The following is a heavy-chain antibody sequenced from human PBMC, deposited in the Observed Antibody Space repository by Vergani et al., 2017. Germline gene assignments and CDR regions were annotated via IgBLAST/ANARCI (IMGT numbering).Heavy chain of an antibody. CDR3: AISLHRNVLRYFDWLFEY. CDR1: GYTFTSYA. CDR2: INTNTGNP. J-gene: IGHJ4*02. D-gene: IGHD3-9*01. Sequence: QVQLVQSGSELKKPGASVKVSCKASGYTFTSYAMNWVRQSPGQGLEWMGWINTNTGNPTYAQGFTGRFVFSLDTSVSTAYLQISSLKAEDTAVYYCAISLHRNVLRYFDWLFEYWGQGTLVTVSS. V-gene: IGHV7-4-1*02.